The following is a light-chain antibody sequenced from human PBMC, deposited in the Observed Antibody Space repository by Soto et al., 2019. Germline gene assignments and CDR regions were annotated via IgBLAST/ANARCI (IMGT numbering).Light chain of an antibody. J-gene: IGKJ5*01. CDR3: QQANSFPIT. Sequence: DIQMTQSPSSVSASVGARVPITCRASQVISTWLAWYQQKPGQAPKLLIYAASVLESGVPSRFSGSGSGTDFTLTISSVQPEDFATYRCQQANSFPITFGQGTRLEIK. CDR1: QVISTW. CDR2: AAS. V-gene: IGKV1-12*01.